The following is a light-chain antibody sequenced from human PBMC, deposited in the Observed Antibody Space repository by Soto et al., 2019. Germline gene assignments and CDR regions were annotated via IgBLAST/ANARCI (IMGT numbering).Light chain of an antibody. CDR1: QRVSDN. Sequence: EIVMTQSPATLSVSPGERATLSCRASQRVSDNFAWYRQKPGQAPTLLIYGASTRATGIPARFSGSGPGTEFTLTISSLQSEDFAVYYCQQYNNWPYTFGQGTKLEIK. V-gene: IGKV3-15*01. J-gene: IGKJ2*01. CDR3: QQYNNWPYT. CDR2: GAS.